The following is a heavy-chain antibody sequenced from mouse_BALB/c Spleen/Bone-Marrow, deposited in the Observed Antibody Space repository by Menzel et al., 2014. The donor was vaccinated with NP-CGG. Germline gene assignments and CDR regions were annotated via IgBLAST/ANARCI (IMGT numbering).Heavy chain of an antibody. CDR2: ISYSAIT. CDR1: GYSITSDYA. J-gene: IGHJ2*01. D-gene: IGHD3-1*01. V-gene: IGHV3-2*02. CDR3: ARGRAVYFDY. Sequence: EVQGVESGPGLVKPSQSLSLTCTVTGYSITSDYAWNWIRQFPGNKLEWMGYISYSAITYYNPSLKSRISITRDTSQNQFFLQLKSVTTEDTATYYCARGRAVYFDYWGQGTTLTVSS.